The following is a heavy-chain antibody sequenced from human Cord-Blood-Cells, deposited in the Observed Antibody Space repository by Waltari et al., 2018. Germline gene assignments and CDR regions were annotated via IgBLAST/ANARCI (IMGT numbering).Heavy chain of an antibody. CDR1: GFTVSRNY. D-gene: IGHD3-3*01. CDR2: IYSGGST. V-gene: IGHV3-53*01. Sequence: EVQLVESGGGLIQPGGSLRLSCAASGFTVSRNYMSWVRQAPGKGLEWVSVIYSGGSTYYADSVKGRFTISRDNSKNTLYLQMNSLRAEDTAVYYCARDTGDFWSGYYDYWGQGTLVTVSS. CDR3: ARDTGDFWSGYYDY. J-gene: IGHJ4*02.